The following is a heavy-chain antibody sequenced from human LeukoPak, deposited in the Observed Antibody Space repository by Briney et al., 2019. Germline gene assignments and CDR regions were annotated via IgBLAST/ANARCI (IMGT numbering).Heavy chain of an antibody. CDR3: AKDIRTHYYDSSGSFDY. Sequence: LPGGSLRLSCAASGFNFRNSDMHWVRQAPGKGLEWVAFIRYDGSNKYYADSVKGRFTISRDNSKNTLYLQMNSLRAEDTAVYYCAKDIRTHYYDSSGSFDYWGQGTLVTVSS. J-gene: IGHJ4*02. D-gene: IGHD3-22*01. CDR1: GFNFRNSD. V-gene: IGHV3-30*02. CDR2: IRYDGSNK.